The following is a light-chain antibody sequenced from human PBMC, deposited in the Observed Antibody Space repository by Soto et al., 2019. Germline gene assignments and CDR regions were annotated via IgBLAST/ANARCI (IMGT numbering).Light chain of an antibody. Sequence: EIVLTQSPATLSLSPGERATLSCRASQSVSSYLAWYQQKPGQAPRLLIYDASNRATGIPARFSGSGSGTDFTLTISSLEPEDFAVYYCQQRSNWPPGSLTFGGGTKVVIK. CDR3: QQRSNWPPGSLT. CDR2: DAS. CDR1: QSVSSY. V-gene: IGKV3-11*01. J-gene: IGKJ4*01.